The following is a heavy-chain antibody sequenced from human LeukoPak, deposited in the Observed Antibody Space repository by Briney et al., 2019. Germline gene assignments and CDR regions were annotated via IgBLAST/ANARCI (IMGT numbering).Heavy chain of an antibody. Sequence: GGSLRLSCAASGFTFSSYSMNWVRQAPGKGLEWVSSISSSSGYIYYADSVKGRFTISRDNAKNSLYLQMNSLRAEDTAVYYCARAAYSSTWYSRYFDLWGRGTLVTVSS. CDR1: GFTFSSYS. CDR2: ISSSSGYI. CDR3: ARAAYSSTWYSRYFDL. D-gene: IGHD6-13*01. V-gene: IGHV3-21*01. J-gene: IGHJ2*01.